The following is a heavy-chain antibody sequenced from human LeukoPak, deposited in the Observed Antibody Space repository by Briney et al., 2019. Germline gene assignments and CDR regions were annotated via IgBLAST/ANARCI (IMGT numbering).Heavy chain of an antibody. J-gene: IGHJ6*03. CDR3: ARTTAAISTGGGSSSRDFFYMEV. V-gene: IGHV1-18*01. CDR2: ISAYNGNT. D-gene: IGHD6-13*01. CDR1: GYTFTSYG. Sequence: ASVKVSCKASGYTFTSYGISWLRQAPGQGREGMGWISAYNGNTNYAQKLQGRVTITTDTSTSTAYMELRSLSSDDTAVYYCARTTAAISTGGGSSSRDFFYMEVWGKGTTVTVSS.